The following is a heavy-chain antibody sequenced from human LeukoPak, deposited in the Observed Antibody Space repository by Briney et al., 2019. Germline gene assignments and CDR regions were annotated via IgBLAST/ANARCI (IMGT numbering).Heavy chain of an antibody. CDR1: GFTFSSYW. V-gene: IGHV3-7*01. CDR2: IKQDGSEK. D-gene: IGHD3-22*01. J-gene: IGHJ5*02. Sequence: GGSLRLSCAASGFTFSSYWMSWVRQAPGKGLEWVATIKQDGSEKYYVDSVKGRFTIPRDNAKNSLYVQINSLSAKHTAVNYFARVHYDRSGYYEGISFWFDPWGQGTLVTVSS. CDR3: ARVHYDRSGYYEGISFWFDP.